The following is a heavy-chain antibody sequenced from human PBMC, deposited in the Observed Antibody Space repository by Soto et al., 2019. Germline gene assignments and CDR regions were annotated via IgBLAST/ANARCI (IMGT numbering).Heavy chain of an antibody. CDR2: IHPGDSDT. J-gene: IGHJ5*02. Sequence: PGESLNFSCKGSEDSFASYWIAWVRQMPGKGLEWMGIIHPGDSDTIYSPSFQVQVTISADKSISTAYLQWSSLKASDTAIYYCARRQGGYCSSTACMVWFDPWGQGTLVTVS. CDR3: ARRQGGYCSSTACMVWFDP. V-gene: IGHV5-51*01. D-gene: IGHD2-2*01. CDR1: EDSFASYW.